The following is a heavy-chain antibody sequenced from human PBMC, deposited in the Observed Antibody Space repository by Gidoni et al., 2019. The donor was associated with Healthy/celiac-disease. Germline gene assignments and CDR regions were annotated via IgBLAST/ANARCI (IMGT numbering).Heavy chain of an antibody. J-gene: IGHJ6*03. D-gene: IGHD2-21*02. V-gene: IGHV1-69*06. CDR3: ARVKGDIVVVTAIPQSYYYYYMDV. CDR2: VIPIFGTA. CDR1: GGTFRRYA. Sequence: QVQLVQSGAEVKKPGSSVKVSCKASGGTFRRYAISWVPPAPGQGLEWMGGVIPIFGTANYAQKFQGRVTITADKSTSTAYMELSSLRSEDTAVYYCARVKGDIVVVTAIPQSYYYYYMDVWGKGTTVTVSS.